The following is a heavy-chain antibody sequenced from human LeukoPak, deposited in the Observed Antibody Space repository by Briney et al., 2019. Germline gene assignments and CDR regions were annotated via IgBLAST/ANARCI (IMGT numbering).Heavy chain of an antibody. D-gene: IGHD2-21*02. CDR1: GLPIADFA. J-gene: IGHJ4*02. CDR2: IYSGGST. Sequence: GGSLRLSCVASGLPIADFAMHWVRQAPGKGLEWVSVIYSGGSTYYADSVKGRFTISRDNSKNTLYLQMNSLRAEDTAVYYCARAPLVSYCGGDCYFDYWGQGTLVTVSS. V-gene: IGHV3-53*01. CDR3: ARAPLVSYCGGDCYFDY.